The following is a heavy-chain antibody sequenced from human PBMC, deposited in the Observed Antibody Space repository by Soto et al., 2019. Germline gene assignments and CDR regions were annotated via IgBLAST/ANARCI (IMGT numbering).Heavy chain of an antibody. CDR2: IWYDGSNK. V-gene: IGHV3-33*01. Sequence: SLRLSCAASGFTFSSYGMHWVRQAPGKGLEWVAVIWYDGSNKYYADSVKGRFTISRDNSKNTLYLQMNSLRAEDTAVYYCARDRSLYDFWSGYYRPYYYYYGMDVWGQGTTVTVSS. D-gene: IGHD3-3*01. CDR3: ARDRSLYDFWSGYYRPYYYYYGMDV. J-gene: IGHJ6*02. CDR1: GFTFSSYG.